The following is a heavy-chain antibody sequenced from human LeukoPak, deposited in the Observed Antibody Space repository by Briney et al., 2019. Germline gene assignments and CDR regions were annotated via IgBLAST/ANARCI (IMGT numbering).Heavy chain of an antibody. CDR2: INWNGGST. Sequence: GGSLRLSCAASGFTFDDYGMSWVRQAPGKGLEWVSGINWNGGSTYYADSVKGRFTISRDNSKNTLYLQMNSLRAEDTAVYYCAREVGAPFDYWGQGTLVTVSS. D-gene: IGHD1-26*01. CDR1: GFTFDDYG. V-gene: IGHV3-20*04. CDR3: AREVGAPFDY. J-gene: IGHJ4*02.